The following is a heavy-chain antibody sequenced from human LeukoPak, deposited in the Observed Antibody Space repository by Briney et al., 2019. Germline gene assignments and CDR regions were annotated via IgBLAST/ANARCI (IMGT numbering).Heavy chain of an antibody. V-gene: IGHV4-4*09. CDR3: ARQKCTSTSCLTKNAFDI. J-gene: IGHJ3*02. CDR1: GSISSYY. D-gene: IGHD2-2*01. Sequence: PSETLSLTCTVSGSISSYYWSWIRQPPGKGLEWIGCIYTSGSTNYNPSLKSRVTISVDTSKNQFSLDLSSVTAADTAVYYCARQKCTSTSCLTKNAFDIWGQGTMVTVSS. CDR2: IYTSGST.